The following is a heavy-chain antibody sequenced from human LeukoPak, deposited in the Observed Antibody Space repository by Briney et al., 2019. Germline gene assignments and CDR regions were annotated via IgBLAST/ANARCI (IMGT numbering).Heavy chain of an antibody. J-gene: IGHJ4*02. CDR3: ARAHYDFWSGSYFDY. D-gene: IGHD3-3*01. CDR1: GFTFSSYW. V-gene: IGHV3-74*01. Sequence: GGSLRLSCAASGFTFSSYWMHWVRQAPGKGLVWVSRINSDWSNTSYADSVKGRFTISRENAKNTLYLKMKSLRAEDTAVYYCARAHYDFWSGSYFDYWGQGTLVTVSS. CDR2: INSDWSNT.